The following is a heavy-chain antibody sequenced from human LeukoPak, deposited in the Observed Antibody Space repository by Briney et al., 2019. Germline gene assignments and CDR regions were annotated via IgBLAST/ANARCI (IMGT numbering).Heavy chain of an antibody. CDR1: GFTFSSYS. CDR2: ISGSSNYI. D-gene: IGHD2-2*01. V-gene: IGHV3-21*04. CDR3: ARCSPSSSTSCYNPDY. J-gene: IGHJ4*02. Sequence: PGGSLRLSCAASGFTFSSYSMNWVRQAPGKGLEWVSSISGSSNYIYYADSVKGRFTISRDNAKNSLYLQMNSLRAEDTAIYYCARCSPSSSTSCYNPDYWGQGTLVTVSS.